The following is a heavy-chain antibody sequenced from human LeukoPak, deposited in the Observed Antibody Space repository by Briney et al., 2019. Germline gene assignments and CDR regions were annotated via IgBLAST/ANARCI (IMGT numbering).Heavy chain of an antibody. CDR3: AASSQLGSYNWFDP. Sequence: PSETLSLTCAVYGASFSDRCWTWIRQPPGKGLEWIGEIDQSRSTKYNPSLKGRVTISLDTSKNQFPLDLTSVTAADTAIYYCAASSQLGSYNWFDPWGQGTPVTVSP. V-gene: IGHV4-34*01. CDR1: GASFSDRC. J-gene: IGHJ5*02. D-gene: IGHD1-1*01. CDR2: IDQSRST.